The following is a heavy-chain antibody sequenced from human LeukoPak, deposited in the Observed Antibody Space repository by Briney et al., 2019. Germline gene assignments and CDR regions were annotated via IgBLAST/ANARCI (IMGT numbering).Heavy chain of an antibody. CDR3: ATGASGYSYGYDGFDI. CDR1: GYTFTDYY. D-gene: IGHD5-18*01. Sequence: GASVKVSCKVSGYTFTDYYMHWVQQAPGKGLEWMGLVDPEDGETIYAEKFQGRVTITADTSTDTAYMELSSVRSEDTAVYYCATGASGYSYGYDGFDIWGQGTMVTVSS. V-gene: IGHV1-69-2*01. J-gene: IGHJ3*02. CDR2: VDPEDGET.